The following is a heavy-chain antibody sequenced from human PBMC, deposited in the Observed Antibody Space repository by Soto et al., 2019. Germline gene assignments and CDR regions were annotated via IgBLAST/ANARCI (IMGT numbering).Heavy chain of an antibody. CDR1: GFTFDDYA. D-gene: IGHD3-10*01. CDR2: SSWNSGSI. Sequence: EVQLVESGGGLVQPGRSLRLSCAASGFTFDDYAMHWVRQAPGKGLEWVSGSSWNSGSIGYADSVKGRFTISRDNAKNSLYLQMNSLRAEDTALYYCAKDIDYYGSGSLLGGYFDYWGQGTLVTVSS. CDR3: AKDIDYYGSGSLLGGYFDY. J-gene: IGHJ4*02. V-gene: IGHV3-9*01.